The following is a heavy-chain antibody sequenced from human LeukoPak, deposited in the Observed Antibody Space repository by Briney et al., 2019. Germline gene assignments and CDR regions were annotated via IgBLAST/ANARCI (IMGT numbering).Heavy chain of an antibody. CDR1: GFTFSNYA. CDR2: ISGSGTST. Sequence: PGGSPRLSCAASGFTFSNYAMSWVRQGPGKGLEWVSAISGSGTSTYYADSMKGRFAISRDNFKNTLYLEMNSLRAEDTAVYYCAKGGPYYYDSSGYYYFDSWGQGTLVTVSS. J-gene: IGHJ4*02. CDR3: AKGGPYYYDSSGYYYFDS. V-gene: IGHV3-23*01. D-gene: IGHD3-22*01.